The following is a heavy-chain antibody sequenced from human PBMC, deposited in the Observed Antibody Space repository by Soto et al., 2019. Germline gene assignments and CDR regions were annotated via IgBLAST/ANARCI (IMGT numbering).Heavy chain of an antibody. CDR2: ISNSGSYK. CDR3: ARINIGNYPDY. J-gene: IGHJ4*02. CDR1: GFSLSDYT. V-gene: IGHV3-21*01. D-gene: IGHD1-26*01. Sequence: EVQLVESGGGLVKPGGSLRLSCAASGFSLSDYTMIWVRQAPGRGLEWVSSISNSGSYKYYADSVKARFTVSRDNAKNSLYLQMTSLRAEDTAVYYCARINIGNYPDYWGQGTLVTVSS.